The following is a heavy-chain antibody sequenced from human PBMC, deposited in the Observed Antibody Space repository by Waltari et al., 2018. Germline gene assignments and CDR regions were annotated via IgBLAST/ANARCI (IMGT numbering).Heavy chain of an antibody. J-gene: IGHJ4*02. CDR2: IYHRGTT. Sequence: QLQLQESGPGLVKSSETLSLTCPVPGGSISNELYYWGWIRQSPGRGLEWIGSIYHRGTTYYNPSLQSRVTISVDTSKNQFSLKLTSVTSADTAVYYCARDRSWYEVFVYWGQGTLVTVSS. D-gene: IGHD6-13*01. CDR3: ARDRSWYEVFVY. CDR1: GGSISNELYY. V-gene: IGHV4-39*07.